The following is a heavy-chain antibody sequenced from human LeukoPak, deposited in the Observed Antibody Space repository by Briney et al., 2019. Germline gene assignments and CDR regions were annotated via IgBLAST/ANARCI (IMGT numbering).Heavy chain of an antibody. V-gene: IGHV3-30-3*01. Sequence: GGSLRLSCAASGFTFSSYAMHWVRQAPGKGLEWVAVISYDGSNKYYADSVKGRFTISRDNSKNTLYLQMNSLRAEDTAVYYCAKDLVAALYYYGMDVWGQGTTVTVSS. J-gene: IGHJ6*02. D-gene: IGHD2-15*01. CDR1: GFTFSSYA. CDR3: AKDLVAALYYYGMDV. CDR2: ISYDGSNK.